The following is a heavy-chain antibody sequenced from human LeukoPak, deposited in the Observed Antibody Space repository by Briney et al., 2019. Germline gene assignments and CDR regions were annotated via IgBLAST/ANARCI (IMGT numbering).Heavy chain of an antibody. CDR3: ARTLGFDYGDYYFDY. D-gene: IGHD4-17*01. CDR2: IYYSGST. CDR1: GGSISSYY. Sequence: SETLSLTCTVSGGSISSYYWSWVRQPPGKGLEWIGYIYYSGSTNYNPSLKSRVTISVDTSKNQFSLKLSSVTAADTAVYYCARTLGFDYGDYYFDYWGQGTLVTVSS. V-gene: IGHV4-59*08. J-gene: IGHJ4*02.